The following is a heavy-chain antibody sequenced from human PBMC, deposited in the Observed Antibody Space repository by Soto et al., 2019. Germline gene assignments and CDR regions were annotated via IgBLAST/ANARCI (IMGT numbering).Heavy chain of an antibody. D-gene: IGHD2-21*01. J-gene: IGHJ6*02. CDR1: GFTFSSYA. CDR3: AKKGDWGYYGMDV. CDR2: IVGSGGGT. Sequence: SGGSLRLSCAASGFTFSSYAMNWVRQAPGKGLEWVSAIVGSGGGTYYADSVKGRFTISRDNSKNTLYLQMNSLRAEDTAIYYVAKKGDWGYYGMDVWGQGSTVTVSS. V-gene: IGHV3-23*01.